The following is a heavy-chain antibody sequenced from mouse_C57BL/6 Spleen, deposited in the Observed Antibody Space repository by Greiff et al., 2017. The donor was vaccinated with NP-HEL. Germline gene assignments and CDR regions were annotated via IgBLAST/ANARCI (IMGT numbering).Heavy chain of an antibody. D-gene: IGHD1-1*01. CDR2: SNPGSGGT. CDR1: GYAFTNYL. V-gene: IGHV1-54*01. J-gene: IGHJ1*03. Sequence: VKLMESGAELVRPGTSVKVSCKASGYAFTNYLIEWVKQRPGQGLEWIGVSNPGSGGTNYNEKFKGKATLTADKSSSTAYMQLSSLTSEDSAVYFCARSGDYGSSYWYFDVWGTGTTVTVSS. CDR3: ARSGDYGSSYWYFDV.